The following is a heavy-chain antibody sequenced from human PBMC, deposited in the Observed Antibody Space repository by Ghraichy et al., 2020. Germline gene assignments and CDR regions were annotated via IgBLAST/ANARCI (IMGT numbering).Heavy chain of an antibody. V-gene: IGHV3-23*01. CDR1: GFTFSNYG. CDR3: ASPIHLYDGNWDDY. CDR2: ISYSGVTT. Sequence: GGSLRLSCVTSGFTFSNYGMSWVRQAPGKGLEWVSFISYSGVTTYYADSVKGRFTISRDNSKNMVYLQMNSLRAEDTAVYYCASPIHLYDGNWDDYWGRGILVTVSS. J-gene: IGHJ4*02. D-gene: IGHD4-23*01.